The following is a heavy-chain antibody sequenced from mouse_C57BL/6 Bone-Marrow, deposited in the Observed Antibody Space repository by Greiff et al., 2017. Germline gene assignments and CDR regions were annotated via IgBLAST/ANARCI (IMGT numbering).Heavy chain of an antibody. V-gene: IGHV1-69*01. Sequence: QVQLQQPGAELVMPGASVKLSCKASGYTFTSYWMHWVKQRPGQGLEWIGEIDPSDSYTNYNQKFKGKSTLTVDQSSSTAYMQLSSLTSEDSAVYYCASPFYGSSLDYWGQGTTLTVSS. CDR1: GYTFTSYW. CDR2: IDPSDSYT. CDR3: ASPFYGSSLDY. J-gene: IGHJ2*01. D-gene: IGHD1-1*01.